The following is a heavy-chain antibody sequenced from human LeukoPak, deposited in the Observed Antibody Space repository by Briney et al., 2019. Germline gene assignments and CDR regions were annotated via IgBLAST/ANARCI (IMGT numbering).Heavy chain of an antibody. Sequence: ASVKVSCKASGYRFTNYRISWVRQAPGQGLEWMGWISAYNGNTNYAQKLHGRATMTTDTSTSTVYMELRSLQSNDTAVYYCARASTHRYNWKSGQLNDAFDIWGQGTMVTVSS. CDR2: ISAYNGNT. CDR1: GYRFTNYR. CDR3: ARASTHRYNWKSGQLNDAFDI. J-gene: IGHJ3*02. D-gene: IGHD1-20*01. V-gene: IGHV1-18*01.